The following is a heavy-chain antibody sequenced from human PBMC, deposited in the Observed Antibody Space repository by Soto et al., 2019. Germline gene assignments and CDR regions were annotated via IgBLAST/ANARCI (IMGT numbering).Heavy chain of an antibody. J-gene: IGHJ4*02. CDR3: ARVNLGNYYDSSGYYRLRKDNARSRPTGFDY. CDR2: IWYDGSNK. V-gene: IGHV3-33*01. D-gene: IGHD3-22*01. Sequence: QVQLVESGGGVVQPGRSLRLSCAASGFTFSSYGMHWVRQAPGKGLEWVAVIWYDGSNKYYADSVKGRFTISRDNSKNTLYLQMNSLRAEDTAVYYCARVNLGNYYDSSGYYRLRKDNARSRPTGFDYWGQGTLVTVSS. CDR1: GFTFSSYG.